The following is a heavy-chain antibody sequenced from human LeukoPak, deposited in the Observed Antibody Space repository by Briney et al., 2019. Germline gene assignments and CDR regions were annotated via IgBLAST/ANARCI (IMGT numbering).Heavy chain of an antibody. CDR1: GFTFSRYG. CDR2: IRGSGGST. D-gene: IGHD5-24*01. CDR3: ARDNVERAFDY. V-gene: IGHV3-23*01. J-gene: IGHJ4*02. Sequence: GGSLRLSCEASGFTFSRYGMSWVRQAPGKGLEWVSAIRGSGGSTYYADSVKGRFTISRDNAKNSLYLQMNSLRAEDTAVYYCARDNVERAFDYWGQGTLVTVSS.